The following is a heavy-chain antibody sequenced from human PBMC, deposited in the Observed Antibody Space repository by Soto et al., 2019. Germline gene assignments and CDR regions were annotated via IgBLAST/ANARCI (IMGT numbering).Heavy chain of an antibody. CDR1: GFTFSSYG. V-gene: IGHV3-30*18. CDR2: ISYDGSNK. J-gene: IGHJ4*02. CDR3: AKVAVGSGWYASDY. D-gene: IGHD6-19*01. Sequence: QVQLVESGGGVVQPGRSLRLSCAASGFTFSSYGMHWVRQAPGKGLEWVAVISYDGSNKYYADSVKGRFTISRDNSKNTLYLQMNSLRAEDTAVYYCAKVAVGSGWYASDYWGQGTLVTVSS.